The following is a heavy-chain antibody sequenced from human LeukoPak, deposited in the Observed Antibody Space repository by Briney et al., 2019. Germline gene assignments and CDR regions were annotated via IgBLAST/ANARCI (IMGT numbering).Heavy chain of an antibody. D-gene: IGHD3-22*01. V-gene: IGHV1-24*01. J-gene: IGHJ3*02. Sequence: GASVKVSCKVSGYTLTELSMHWVRQAPGKGLEWMGGFDPEDGETIYAQKFQGRVTMTEDASTDTAYMELSSLRSEDTAVYYCATRGYYYDSRGAFDIWGQETMVTVSS. CDR1: GYTLTELS. CDR3: ATRGYYYDSRGAFDI. CDR2: FDPEDGET.